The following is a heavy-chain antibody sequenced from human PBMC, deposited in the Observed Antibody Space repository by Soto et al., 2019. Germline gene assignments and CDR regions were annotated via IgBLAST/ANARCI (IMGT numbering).Heavy chain of an antibody. CDR2: VSYSGST. CDR1: GASVSSGRHY. D-gene: IGHD6-19*01. Sequence: QVQLQESGPGLVKPSETLSLTCSVSGASVSSGRHYWSWIRQPPGKGLEYIGYVSYSGSTNYNPSRKGRVTISVDTSKNHFSLKLSSVTAADTAVYYCARDYSSDWYGHWGQGSLVTVSS. J-gene: IGHJ5*02. CDR3: ARDYSSDWYGH. V-gene: IGHV4-61*01.